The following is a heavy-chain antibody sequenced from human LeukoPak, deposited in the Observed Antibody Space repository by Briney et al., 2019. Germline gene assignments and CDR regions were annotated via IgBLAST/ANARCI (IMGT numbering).Heavy chain of an antibody. CDR1: GGSLSTYY. D-gene: IGHD2-2*01. V-gene: IGHV4-59*12. CDR3: ASQLPNYAMDV. Sequence: SETLSLTCTVSGGSLSTYYWTWIRQPPGKGLEWIGYIYYSGNSNYNPSLKSRVTMSLDTSKNQFSLTLSSVTAADTAVYYCASQLPNYAMDVWGQGTTVTVSS. J-gene: IGHJ6*02. CDR2: IYYSGNS.